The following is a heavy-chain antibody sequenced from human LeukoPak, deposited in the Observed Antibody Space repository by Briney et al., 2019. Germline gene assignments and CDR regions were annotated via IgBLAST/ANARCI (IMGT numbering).Heavy chain of an antibody. CDR3: ARDGFGTGSN. V-gene: IGHV3-23*01. J-gene: IGHJ4*02. Sequence: LPGGSLRLSCAASGFTFSSHVMNWVRQAPGKGLEWVSPVSGSGGSTYYADSVKGRFTISRDNSKNTLYLQMNSLRAEDTAVYYCARDGFGTGSNWGQGTLVTVSS. CDR1: GFTFSSHV. D-gene: IGHD3-16*01. CDR2: VSGSGGST.